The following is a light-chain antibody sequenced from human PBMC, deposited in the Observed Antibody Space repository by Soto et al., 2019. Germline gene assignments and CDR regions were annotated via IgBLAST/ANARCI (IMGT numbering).Light chain of an antibody. Sequence: QSPLTQPASVSTSPRQSITISFTESSSDVASYTYVSWYQHHPRKDPKKATYEVNYRPSGVASGFSGSKCGNTASLNISGLQAEDEADYFGSSYTRSSTVFVFGTGTKV. J-gene: IGLJ1*01. CDR1: SSDVASYTY. CDR3: SSYTRSSTVFV. V-gene: IGLV2-14*01. CDR2: EVN.